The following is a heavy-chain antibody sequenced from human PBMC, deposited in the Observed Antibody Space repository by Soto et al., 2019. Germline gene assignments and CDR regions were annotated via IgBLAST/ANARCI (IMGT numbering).Heavy chain of an antibody. CDR3: ATGVIWIGYFTVDS. J-gene: IGHJ4*02. Sequence: QVLLVQSGAEVKKPGSSVKISCKASGGSFGNSAINWVRQTPGQGLEWLGGFIPVYRTLNYAQKFQGRVTITADDSTGTAYMTLSSLASNDTAVYYCATGVIWIGYFTVDSWGQGTRVNVSS. V-gene: IGHV1-69*01. D-gene: IGHD3-3*01. CDR1: GGSFGNSA. CDR2: FIPVYRTL.